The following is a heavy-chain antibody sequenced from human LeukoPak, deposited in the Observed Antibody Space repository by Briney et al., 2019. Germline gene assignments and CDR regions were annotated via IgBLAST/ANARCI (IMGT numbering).Heavy chain of an antibody. CDR2: INPNSGCT. V-gene: IGHV1-2*02. CDR3: ARHLTRIHMIVVVPDAFDI. CDR1: GYTFTGYY. Sequence: ASVKVSCKSSGYTFTGYYMHWVRHAPGQGLEWGVWINPNSGCTHYAQKFQGRVTMPRDTSIRTAYLEVSSLRSEDTAVYYCARHLTRIHMIVVVPDAFDIWGQGTMVTVSS. J-gene: IGHJ3*02. D-gene: IGHD3-22*01.